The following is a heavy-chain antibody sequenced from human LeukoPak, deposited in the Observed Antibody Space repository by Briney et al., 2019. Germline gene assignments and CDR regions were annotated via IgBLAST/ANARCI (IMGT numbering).Heavy chain of an antibody. CDR2: IYSGGST. Sequence: GGSLRLSCAASGFTVSSNYMSWVRQAPGKGLEWVSVIYSGGSTYYADSVKGRFTISRDNSKNTLYLQMNSLRAEDTAVYYCARAEVVYYDSSGYLGYWGQGTLVTVSS. D-gene: IGHD3-22*01. V-gene: IGHV3-66*01. J-gene: IGHJ4*02. CDR3: ARAEVVYYDSSGYLGY. CDR1: GFTVSSNY.